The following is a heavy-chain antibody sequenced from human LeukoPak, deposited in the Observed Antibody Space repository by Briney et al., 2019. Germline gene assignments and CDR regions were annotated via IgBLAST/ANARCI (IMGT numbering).Heavy chain of an antibody. V-gene: IGHV4-39*07. CDR2: IYYSGST. D-gene: IGHD3-10*01. J-gene: IGHJ4*02. CDR1: GGSISSSSYY. Sequence: SETLSLTCTVSGGSISSSSYYWGWIRQPPGKGLEWIGSIYYSGSTYYNPSLKSRVTISVDTSKNQFSLKLSSVTAADTAVYYCARLPVWFGPAAYYFDYWGQGTLVTVSS. CDR3: ARLPVWFGPAAYYFDY.